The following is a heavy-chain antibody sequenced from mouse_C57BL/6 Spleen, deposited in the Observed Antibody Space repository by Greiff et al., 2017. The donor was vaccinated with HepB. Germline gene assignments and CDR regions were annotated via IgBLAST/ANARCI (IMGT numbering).Heavy chain of an antibody. V-gene: IGHV5-16*01. CDR3: ARTGNYYAMDY. J-gene: IGHJ4*01. CDR2: INYDGSST. D-gene: IGHD4-1*01. Sequence: EVMLVESEGGLVQPGSSMKLSCTASGFTFSDYYMAWVRQVPEKGLEWVANINYDGSSTFYLDSLKSRFLISRDNAKNILYLQMSSLKSEDTATYYCARTGNYYAMDYWGQGTSVTVSS. CDR1: GFTFSDYY.